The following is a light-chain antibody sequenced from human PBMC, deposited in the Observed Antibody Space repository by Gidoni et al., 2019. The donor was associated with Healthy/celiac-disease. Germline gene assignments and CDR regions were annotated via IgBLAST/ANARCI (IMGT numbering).Light chain of an antibody. CDR1: QDISNY. CDR2: DAS. V-gene: IGKV1-33*01. CDR3: QQYDNLPPSIT. J-gene: IGKJ5*01. Sequence: DIQMTQSPSSLSASVGDRVTITCQASQDISNYLNWYQQQPGKATKRLIYDASNLETGVPSRFSGSGSGTDFTFTLSSLQPQDIATYSCQQYDNLPPSITFGQGTRLEIK.